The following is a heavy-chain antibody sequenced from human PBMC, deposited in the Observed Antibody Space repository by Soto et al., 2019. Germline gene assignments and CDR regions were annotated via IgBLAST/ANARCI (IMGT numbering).Heavy chain of an antibody. D-gene: IGHD1-26*01. V-gene: IGHV6-1*01. Sequence: SQTLSLPCGISGDSVSSNSAAWNWLRQSPSRGLEWLGRTYYRSKWYNDYAVSVESRITINPDTSKNQFSLQLNFVTPEDTAVYFCARGEQYSGRIFDYWGQGTLVTVSS. CDR3: ARGEQYSGRIFDY. J-gene: IGHJ4*02. CDR1: GDSVSSNSAA. CDR2: TYYRSKWYN.